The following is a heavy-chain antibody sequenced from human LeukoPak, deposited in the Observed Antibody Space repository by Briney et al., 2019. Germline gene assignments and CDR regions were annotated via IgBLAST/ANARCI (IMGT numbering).Heavy chain of an antibody. CDR2: VNGKKGNT. D-gene: IGHD6-13*01. V-gene: IGHV1-18*01. Sequence: ASVKVSCKASGYTFTYYYISGVRHAPGQGLQWMGWVNGKKGNTDYAQRLQGRVTITIDTSTNTAYMELRSLRSDDTAVYYCARGQQLGVWGQGTTVTVSS. CDR3: ARGQQLGV. CDR1: GYTFTYYY. J-gene: IGHJ6*02.